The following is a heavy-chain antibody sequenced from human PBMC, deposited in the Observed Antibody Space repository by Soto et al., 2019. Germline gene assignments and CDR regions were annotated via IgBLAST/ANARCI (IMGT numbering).Heavy chain of an antibody. D-gene: IGHD5-12*01. V-gene: IGHV1-69*01. J-gene: IGHJ4*02. Sequence: QVQLVQSGAEVRRPGSSVKVSCKASGGSFRSYSISWVRQAPGQRLEWMGGIIPMYGAANYAQKFEGKVTITADESTTTAYMEMSSLRSEDTAVYYCTRGGDGYDGVWGQGTLVSVSS. CDR2: IIPMYGAA. CDR3: TRGGDGYDGV. CDR1: GGSFRSYS.